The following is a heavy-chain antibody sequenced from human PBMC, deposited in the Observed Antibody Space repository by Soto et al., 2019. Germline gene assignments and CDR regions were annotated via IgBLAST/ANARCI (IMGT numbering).Heavy chain of an antibody. Sequence: GGSLRLSCAASGFTFSSYAMSWVRQAPGKGLEWVSAISGSGGSTYYADSVKGRFTISRDNSKNTLYLQMNSLRAEDTAVYYCAKGTYYYDSSGYYGYWGQGTLVTVSS. J-gene: IGHJ4*02. CDR2: ISGSGGST. D-gene: IGHD3-22*01. CDR1: GFTFSSYA. V-gene: IGHV3-23*01. CDR3: AKGTYYYDSSGYYGY.